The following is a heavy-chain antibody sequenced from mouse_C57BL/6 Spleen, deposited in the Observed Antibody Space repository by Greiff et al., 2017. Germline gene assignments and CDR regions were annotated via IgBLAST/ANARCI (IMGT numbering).Heavy chain of an antibody. D-gene: IGHD2-12*01. Sequence: EVQLQQSVAELVRPGASVKLSCTASGFNIKNTYMHWVKQRPEQGLEGIGRFVPANGNTKYAPKFQGKATITADTSSNTAYLQLSSLTSEDTAIYYCAKRHYSYWYFDVWGTGTTVTVSS. CDR3: AKRHYSYWYFDV. J-gene: IGHJ1*03. CDR2: FVPANGNT. CDR1: GFNIKNTY. V-gene: IGHV14-3*01.